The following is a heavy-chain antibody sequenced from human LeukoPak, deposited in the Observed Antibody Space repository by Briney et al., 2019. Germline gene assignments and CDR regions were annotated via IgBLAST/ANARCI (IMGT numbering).Heavy chain of an antibody. CDR2: ISSDGTTI. V-gene: IGHV3-48*03. CDR3: ARYSSSVGNCFDP. D-gene: IGHD6-6*01. Sequence: GGSPRLSCAASGFTFSSYEMNWVRQAPGKGLEWVSYISSDGTTIYYAGSVKGRFTISRDNARNSLYLQMNSLRAEDTAVYYCARYSSSVGNCFDPWGQGTLVTVSS. CDR1: GFTFSSYE. J-gene: IGHJ5*02.